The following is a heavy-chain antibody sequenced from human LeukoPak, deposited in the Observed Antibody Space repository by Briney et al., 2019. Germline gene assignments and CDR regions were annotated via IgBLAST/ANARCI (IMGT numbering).Heavy chain of an antibody. V-gene: IGHV3-74*01. CDR2: INSDGSST. CDR1: GFTFSSYW. Sequence: QPGGSLRLSCKASGFTFSSYWMHWVRQAPGKGLVWVSRINSDGSSTSYADSVKGRFTISRDNAKNTLYLQMNSLRAEDTAVYYCARRRGYTQGDYFDYWGQGTLVTVSS. D-gene: IGHD3-16*02. J-gene: IGHJ4*02. CDR3: ARRRGYTQGDYFDY.